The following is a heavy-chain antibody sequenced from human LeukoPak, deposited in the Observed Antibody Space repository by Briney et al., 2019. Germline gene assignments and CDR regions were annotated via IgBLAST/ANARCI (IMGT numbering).Heavy chain of an antibody. V-gene: IGHV3-48*01. D-gene: IGHD1-26*01. CDR2: ISSRSSTT. Sequence: AWGSLRLSCAAFGFTFSSYSMNWVRQAPGKGLEWVSYISSRSSTTYYADSVKGRFTISRDNAKNSLYLQMNSLRAEDTAVYYCARDSGVGASVRNWFDPWGQGTLVRVSS. CDR1: GFTFSSYS. J-gene: IGHJ5*02. CDR3: ARDSGVGASVRNWFDP.